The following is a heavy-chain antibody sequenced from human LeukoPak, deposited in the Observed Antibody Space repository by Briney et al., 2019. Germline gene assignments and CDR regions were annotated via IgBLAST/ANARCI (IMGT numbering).Heavy chain of an antibody. CDR1: GFTYGDYA. Sequence: GGSLRLSCTASGFTYGDYAMSWVRQAPGKGLEWVGFIRSKAYGETADYAASVKGRFTISRDDSKAIAYLQMYSLKTEDTAVYHCTRDRGAYNLYDYWGQGTLVTVSS. J-gene: IGHJ4*02. D-gene: IGHD1-1*01. CDR2: IRSKAYGETA. V-gene: IGHV3-49*04. CDR3: TRDRGAYNLYDY.